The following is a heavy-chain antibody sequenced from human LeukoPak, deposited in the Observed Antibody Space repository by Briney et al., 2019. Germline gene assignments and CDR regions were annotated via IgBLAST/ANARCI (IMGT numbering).Heavy chain of an antibody. CDR1: GGSVSSSSYY. D-gene: IGHD2-21*02. Sequence: SETLSLTCSVSGGSVSSSSYYWGWVRQPPGKGLEWIGSFHYSGSTYYNPSLKSQVTISGDTSKNQFSLKLRSVTAADTAVYYCASLVVVVVTASEIDYWGQGTLVTVSS. CDR2: FHYSGST. CDR3: ASLVVVVVTASEIDY. J-gene: IGHJ4*02. V-gene: IGHV4-39*01.